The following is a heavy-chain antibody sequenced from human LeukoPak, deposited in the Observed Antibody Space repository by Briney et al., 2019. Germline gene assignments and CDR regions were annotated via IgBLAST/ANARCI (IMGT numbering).Heavy chain of an antibody. CDR3: ARSFFYSSSLSDY. J-gene: IGHJ4*02. V-gene: IGHV1-8*01. Sequence: SVKVSCKASGYTFTSYDINWVRQATGQGLEWMGWMNPYSGNTDYAQKFQGRVTMTRNTSISTAYMELSSLRSEDTAVYYCARSFFYSSSLSDYWGQGTLVTVSS. CDR1: GYTFTSYD. CDR2: MNPYSGNT. D-gene: IGHD6-13*01.